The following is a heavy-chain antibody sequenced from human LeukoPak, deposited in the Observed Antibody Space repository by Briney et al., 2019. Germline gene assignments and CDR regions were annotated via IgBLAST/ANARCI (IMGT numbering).Heavy chain of an antibody. V-gene: IGHV3-23*01. Sequence: GGSLRLSCAASGFTFSSYAMSWVRQAPGKGLEWGSAISGSGGSTYYADSVKGRFTISRDNSKNTLYLQMNSLRAEDTAVYYCAKVLYDSSGYYQPYYFDYWGQGTLVTVSS. D-gene: IGHD3-22*01. CDR3: AKVLYDSSGYYQPYYFDY. CDR2: ISGSGGST. CDR1: GFTFSSYA. J-gene: IGHJ4*02.